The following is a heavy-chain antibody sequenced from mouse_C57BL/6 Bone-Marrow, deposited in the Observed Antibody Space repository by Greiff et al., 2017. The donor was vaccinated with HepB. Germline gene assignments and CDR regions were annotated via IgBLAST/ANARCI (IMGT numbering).Heavy chain of an antibody. CDR1: GYTFTSYW. CDR3: ATYYGSPWDFDV. V-gene: IGHV1-50*01. Sequence: VQLKQSGAELVKPGASVKLSCKASGYTFTSYWMQWVKQRPGQGLEWIGEIDPSDSYTNYNQKFKGKATVTVDTSSSTAYMQLSSLTSEDSAVYYCATYYGSPWDFDVWGTGTTVTVAS. D-gene: IGHD1-1*01. CDR2: IDPSDSYT. J-gene: IGHJ1*03.